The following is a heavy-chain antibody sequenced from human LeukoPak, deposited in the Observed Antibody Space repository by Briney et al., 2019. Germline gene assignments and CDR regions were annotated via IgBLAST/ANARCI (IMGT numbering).Heavy chain of an antibody. CDR1: GFTFSKYW. V-gene: IGHV3-74*01. CDR3: ARGGLGPFDY. Sequence: AGSLRLSCAASGFTFSKYWMHWWRQAPGKRLLGVSGINPEETTTTYADSVKGRFTISRDNAKNTLYLEMDSLRVEDTAVYYCARGGLGPFDYWGEGTLVTISS. J-gene: IGHJ4*02. CDR2: INPEETTT.